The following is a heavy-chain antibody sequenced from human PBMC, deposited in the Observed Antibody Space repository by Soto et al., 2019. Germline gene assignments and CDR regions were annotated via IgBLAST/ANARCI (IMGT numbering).Heavy chain of an antibody. V-gene: IGHV3-11*06. CDR3: AGLPYSACIRHFAY. CDR1: GFIFSHYY. CDR2: INPTSGHI. J-gene: IGHJ4*02. Sequence: QVQMVESGGGLVKPGGPLRLSCAASGFIFSHYYMGWIRQAPGKGLEWVSYINPTSGHINYADSVKGRFTISRDNARNALYLPMNGLTADDTAMYYCAGLPYSACIRHFAYWGQGALVTVSS. D-gene: IGHD4-4*01.